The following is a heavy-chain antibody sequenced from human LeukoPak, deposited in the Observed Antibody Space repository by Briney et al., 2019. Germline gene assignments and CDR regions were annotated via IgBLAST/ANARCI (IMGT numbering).Heavy chain of an antibody. V-gene: IGHV3-21*01. J-gene: IGHJ4*02. D-gene: IGHD3-3*01. Sequence: GGSLRLSCAASGFIFSSYSMNWVRQAPGKGLEWVSSISSSSSYIYYADAVKGRFTISRANAKTSLYLQMNSLRAEETAVYFCARDRNADFWSGYYTNYFDSWGQGTLVTVSS. CDR2: ISSSSSYI. CDR3: ARDRNADFWSGYYTNYFDS. CDR1: GFIFSSYS.